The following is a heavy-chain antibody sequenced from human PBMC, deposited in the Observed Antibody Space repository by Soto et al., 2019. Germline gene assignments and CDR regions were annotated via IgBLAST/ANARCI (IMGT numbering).Heavy chain of an antibody. CDR2: ISGSGGST. CDR3: AKDRFLEWLFIDY. Sequence: GGSLRLSCAASGFTFSSYAMSWVRQAPGKGLEWVSAISGSGGSTYYADSVKGRFTISRDNSKNTLYLQMNSLGAEDTAVYYCAKDRFLEWLFIDYWGQGTLVTVSS. J-gene: IGHJ4*02. CDR1: GFTFSSYA. V-gene: IGHV3-23*01. D-gene: IGHD3-3*01.